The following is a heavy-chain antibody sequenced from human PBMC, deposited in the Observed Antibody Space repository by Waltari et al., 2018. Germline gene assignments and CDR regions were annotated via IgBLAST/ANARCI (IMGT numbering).Heavy chain of an antibody. CDR3: ATGWSRHPTGDAFDY. D-gene: IGHD2-8*01. Sequence: QVQLQESGPGLVKPSQTLSLTCSVPGASINNGDYYWTWIRQPAGKGLQWIGRVSSSGTTTYHPSLESRVTISVDTSRNQFSLNLASVTAADTAVYFCATGWSRHPTGDAFDYWGRGTLVTVSS. CDR1: GASINNGDYY. J-gene: IGHJ3*01. CDR2: VSSSGTT. V-gene: IGHV4-61*02.